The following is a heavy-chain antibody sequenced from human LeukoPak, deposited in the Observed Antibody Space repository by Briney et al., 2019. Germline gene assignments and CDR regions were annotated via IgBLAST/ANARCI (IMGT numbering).Heavy chain of an antibody. J-gene: IGHJ5*02. CDR2: IYYSGST. CDR3: ARLRYCSSTSCYLWFDP. V-gene: IGHV4-59*08. CDR1: GGSISSYY. Sequence: SETLSLTCTVSGGSISSYYWSWIRQPPGKGLEWIGYIYYSGSTNYNPSLKSRVTISVDTSKNQFSLKLSSVTAADTAVYYCARLRYCSSTSCYLWFDPWGQGTLVTVSS. D-gene: IGHD2-2*01.